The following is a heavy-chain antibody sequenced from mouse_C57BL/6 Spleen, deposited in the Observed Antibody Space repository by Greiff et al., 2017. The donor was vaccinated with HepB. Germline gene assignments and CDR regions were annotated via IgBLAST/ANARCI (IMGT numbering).Heavy chain of an antibody. Sequence: EVQLQESGPGLVKPSQSLSLTCSVTGYSITSGYYWNWIRQFPGNKLEWMGYISYDGSNNYNPSLKNRISITRDTSKNQFFLKLNSVTTEDTATYYCARWGETGTYFDYWGQGTTLTVSS. CDR1: GYSITSGYY. V-gene: IGHV3-6*01. CDR2: ISYDGSN. D-gene: IGHD4-1*01. CDR3: ARWGETGTYFDY. J-gene: IGHJ2*01.